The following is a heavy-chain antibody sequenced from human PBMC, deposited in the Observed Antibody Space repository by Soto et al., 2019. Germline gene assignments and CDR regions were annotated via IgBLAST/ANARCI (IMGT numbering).Heavy chain of an antibody. V-gene: IGHV4-30-4*01. D-gene: IGHD5-12*01. CDR2: IYYSGST. CDR1: GGSISSGDYY. Sequence: LSLTCTVSGGSISSGDYYWSWIRQPPGKGLEWIGYIYYSGSTYYNPSLKSRVTISVDTSKNQFSLKLSSVTAADTAVYYCARAGWKTISGYWPPDYFDYWGQGTLVTVSS. CDR3: ARAGWKTISGYWPPDYFDY. J-gene: IGHJ4*02.